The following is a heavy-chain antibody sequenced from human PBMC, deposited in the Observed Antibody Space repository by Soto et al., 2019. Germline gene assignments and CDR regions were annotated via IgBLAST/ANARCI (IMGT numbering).Heavy chain of an antibody. Sequence: SETLSLTCAVSGGSISSSNWWSWVRQPPGKGLEWIGEIYHSGRTNYNPSLKSRVTISVDKSKNQFSLKLSSVTAADTPVYYCARSFGDYDDSFDLWGQATLVTVSS. V-gene: IGHV4-4*02. CDR2: IYHSGRT. CDR3: ARSFGDYDDSFDL. D-gene: IGHD4-17*01. J-gene: IGHJ5*02. CDR1: GGSISSSNW.